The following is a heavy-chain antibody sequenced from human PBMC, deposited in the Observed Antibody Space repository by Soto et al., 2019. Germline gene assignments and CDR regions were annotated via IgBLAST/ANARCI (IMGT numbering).Heavy chain of an antibody. Sequence: SETLSLTCTVSGGSISSGDYYWSWIRQPPGKGLEWIGYIYYSGSTNYNPSLKSRVTISVDTSKKQFSLKLSSVTAADTAVYYCARVASLYYYDSSGHYGMDVWGQGTTVTVSS. J-gene: IGHJ6*02. CDR1: GGSISSGDYY. D-gene: IGHD3-22*01. V-gene: IGHV4-61*08. CDR2: IYYSGST. CDR3: ARVASLYYYDSSGHYGMDV.